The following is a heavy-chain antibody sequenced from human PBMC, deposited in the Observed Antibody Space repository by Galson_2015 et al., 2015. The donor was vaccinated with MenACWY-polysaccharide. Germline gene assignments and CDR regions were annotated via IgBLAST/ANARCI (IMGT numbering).Heavy chain of an antibody. CDR3: AHSPWVRGVTFSYFDY. J-gene: IGHJ4*02. V-gene: IGHV2-5*02. Sequence: PALVKPTQTLTLTCTFSGFSLSTGGVGVGWIRQPPGKALEWLGLIYWDDDKRYSPSLKSRLTITKDTSKNQVVLTMTNMDPVDTATYYCAHSPWVRGVTFSYFDYWGQGTLVTVSS. D-gene: IGHD3-10*01. CDR1: GFSLSTGGVG. CDR2: IYWDDDK.